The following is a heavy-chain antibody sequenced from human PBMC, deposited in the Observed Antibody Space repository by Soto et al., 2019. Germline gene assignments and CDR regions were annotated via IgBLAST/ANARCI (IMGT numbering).Heavy chain of an antibody. CDR3: ARDKSSDYVFDY. CDR1: GGTFSSYT. Sequence: ASVKVSCKASGGTFSSYTMSWVRQAPGQGLEWMGRIIPILGIANYAQKFQGRVTITADKSTSTAYMELSSLRSEDTAVYYCARDKSSDYVFDYWGQGTLVTVSS. D-gene: IGHD4-17*01. CDR2: IIPILGIA. V-gene: IGHV1-69*04. J-gene: IGHJ4*02.